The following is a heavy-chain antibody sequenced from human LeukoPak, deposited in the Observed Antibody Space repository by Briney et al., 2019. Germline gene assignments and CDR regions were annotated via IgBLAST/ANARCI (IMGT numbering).Heavy chain of an antibody. CDR2: IFHSGST. V-gene: IGHV4-39*01. D-gene: IGHD1-20*01. CDR3: ARHLSMYNWND. J-gene: IGHJ4*02. Sequence: PSETLSLTRTVSGGSISSNSYYWGWIRQPPGKGLEWIGSIFHSGSTYYNPSLKSRVTISVDTSKNQFSLKLSSVTAADTAVYYCARHLSMYNWNDLGQGTLVTVSS. CDR1: GGSISSNSYY.